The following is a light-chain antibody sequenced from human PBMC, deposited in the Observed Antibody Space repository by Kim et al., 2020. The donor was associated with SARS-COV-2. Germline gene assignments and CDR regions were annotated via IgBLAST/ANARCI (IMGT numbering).Light chain of an antibody. CDR2: EGS. J-gene: IGLJ3*02. CDR3: CSYAGSSTWV. V-gene: IGLV2-23*01. Sequence: GQSNTIAFTGTRSDVRSYNLVSWYQQHPGKAPKLMIYEGSKRPSGVSNRFSGSKSGNTASLTISGLQAEDEADYYCCSYAGSSTWVFGGGTQLTVL. CDR1: RSDVRSYNL.